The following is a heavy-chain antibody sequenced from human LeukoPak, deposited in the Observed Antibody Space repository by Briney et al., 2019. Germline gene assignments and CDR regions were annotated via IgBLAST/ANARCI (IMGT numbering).Heavy chain of an antibody. CDR3: ARGALTTASHFDY. Sequence: GGSLRLSCAASGFTVSSNYMGWVRQAPGKGLEWVSVIYSGGSTYYADSAKGRFTISRDNSKNTLYLQMNSLRTEDTAVYYCARGALTTASHFDYWGQGTLVTVSS. J-gene: IGHJ4*02. CDR1: GFTVSSNY. V-gene: IGHV3-53*01. CDR2: IYSGGST. D-gene: IGHD4-17*01.